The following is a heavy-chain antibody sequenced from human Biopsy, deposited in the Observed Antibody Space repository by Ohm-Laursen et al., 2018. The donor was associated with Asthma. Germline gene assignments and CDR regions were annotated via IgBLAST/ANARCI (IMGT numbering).Heavy chain of an antibody. CDR1: GITFSTYG. Sequence: SLRLSWAASGITFSTYGMHWVRQAPGKGLEWVSFIWYDGRKKTYADSVKGRFTISRDNSKNTLYLQMNSLRAEDTAVYYCARKIAARGGMGVWGQGTTVTVSS. CDR3: ARKIAARGGMGV. J-gene: IGHJ6*02. V-gene: IGHV3-33*01. D-gene: IGHD6-6*01. CDR2: IWYDGRKK.